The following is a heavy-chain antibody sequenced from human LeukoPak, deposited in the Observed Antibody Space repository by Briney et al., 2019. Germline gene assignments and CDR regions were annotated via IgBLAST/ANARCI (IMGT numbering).Heavy chain of an antibody. Sequence: GGSLRLSCAASGFTFDDYAMHWVRQAPGKGLEWVSGVNWNGGSTGYADSVKGRFTISRDNAKNSLSLQMNSLRVEDTALYYCARGGISIFGVVIYMDVWGKGTTVTVSS. D-gene: IGHD3-3*01. CDR2: VNWNGGST. CDR1: GFTFDDYA. J-gene: IGHJ6*03. CDR3: ARGGISIFGVVIYMDV. V-gene: IGHV3-20*04.